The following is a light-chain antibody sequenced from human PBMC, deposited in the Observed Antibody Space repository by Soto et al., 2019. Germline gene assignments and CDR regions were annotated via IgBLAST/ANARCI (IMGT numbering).Light chain of an antibody. J-gene: IGKJ5*01. V-gene: IGKV1-9*01. CDR3: QQLNDYPPIT. Sequence: DIQLTQSPSFLSASVGDRVTITCRASQGISSYLAWYQQKPGKAPKVLIYAASTLQSGVPSRFSGSGSGTEFTLTISSLQPEDFATYYCQQLNDYPPITFGQGTRLEIK. CDR1: QGISSY. CDR2: AAS.